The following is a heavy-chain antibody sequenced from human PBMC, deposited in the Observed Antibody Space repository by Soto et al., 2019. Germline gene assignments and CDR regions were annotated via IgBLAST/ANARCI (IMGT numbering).Heavy chain of an antibody. V-gene: IGHV4-30-4*01. CDR3: AREGSSSPEYFDF. D-gene: IGHD2-15*01. Sequence: LSLTCSVSGGSISSDDYYWTWIRQPPGEGLEWIGYIYYTGRTSSTPSLESRVTISIDTSKNQFSLKLSSVSAADTAVYYCAREGSSSPEYFDFWGPGTLVTVSS. CDR2: IYYTGRT. J-gene: IGHJ4*02. CDR1: GGSISSDDYY.